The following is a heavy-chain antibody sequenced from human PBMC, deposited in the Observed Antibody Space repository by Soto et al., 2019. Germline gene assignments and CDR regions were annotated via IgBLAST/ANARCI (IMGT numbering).Heavy chain of an antibody. CDR3: ARHQESDYYDSSGYGYYFDY. J-gene: IGHJ4*02. CDR2: IYYSGST. Sequence: QLQLQESGPGLVKPSETLSLTCTVSGGSISSSSYYWGWIRQPPGKGLEWIGSIYYSGSTYYNPSPKGRVTISVDTSKNQFSLKLSSVTAADTAVYYCARHQESDYYDSSGYGYYFDYWGQGTLVTVSS. CDR1: GGSISSSSYY. V-gene: IGHV4-39*01. D-gene: IGHD3-22*01.